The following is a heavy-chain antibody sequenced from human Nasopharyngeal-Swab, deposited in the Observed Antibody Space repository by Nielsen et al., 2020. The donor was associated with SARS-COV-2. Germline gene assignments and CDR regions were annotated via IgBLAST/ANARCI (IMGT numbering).Heavy chain of an antibody. J-gene: IGHJ2*01. V-gene: IGHV4-34*01. D-gene: IGHD4-17*01. CDR2: INHSGST. CDR3: ARASTVTTFFDL. CDR1: GGSFSGYY. Sequence: SETLSLTCAVYGGSFSGYYWSWIRQPQGKGLEWIGEINHSGSTNYNPSLKSRVTISVDTSKNQFSLKLNSVTAADTAVYYCARASTVTTFFDLWGRGTLVTVSS.